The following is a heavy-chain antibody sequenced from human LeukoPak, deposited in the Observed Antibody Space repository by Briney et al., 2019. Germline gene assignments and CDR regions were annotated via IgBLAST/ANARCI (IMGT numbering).Heavy chain of an antibody. J-gene: IGHJ4*02. CDR3: ARSDTGDLFDY. Sequence: GGSLRLSCAASGFTFATYAMSWVRQAPGKGLEWVSTLSDSGGDTYYADSVKGRFTISRDNSKNTLYLQMNSLRAEDTAVYYCARSDTGDLFDYWGQGTLVTVSS. V-gene: IGHV3-23*01. D-gene: IGHD7-27*01. CDR2: LSDSGGDT. CDR1: GFTFATYA.